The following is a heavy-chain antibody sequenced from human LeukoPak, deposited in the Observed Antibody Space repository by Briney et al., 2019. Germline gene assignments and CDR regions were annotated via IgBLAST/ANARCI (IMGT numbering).Heavy chain of an antibody. D-gene: IGHD3-10*01. J-gene: IGHJ5*02. V-gene: IGHV3-48*03. CDR1: GFTFSSYE. CDR2: ISSSGSTI. CDR3: ARETASLYYYGSGSFGFDP. Sequence: GGSLRLSCAASGFTFSSYEMNWVRQAPGKGLEWVSYISSSGSTIYYADSVKGRFTISRDNAKNSLYLQMNSLRAEDTAVYYCARETASLYYYGSGSFGFDPWGQGTLVTVSS.